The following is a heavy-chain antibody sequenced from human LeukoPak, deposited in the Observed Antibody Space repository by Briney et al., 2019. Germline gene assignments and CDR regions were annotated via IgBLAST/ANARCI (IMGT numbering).Heavy chain of an antibody. CDR2: IWYDGSNK. V-gene: IGHV3-33*01. CDR1: GFTFSSYG. D-gene: IGHD2-21*02. J-gene: IGHJ4*02. CDR3: ARARAYCGGDCEKPDY. Sequence: GGSLRLSCAASGFTFSSYGMHWVRQAPGKGLEWVAVIWYDGSNKYYADSVKGRFTISRDNSKNTLYLQMNSLRAEDTAVYYCARARAYCGGDCEKPDYWGQGTLVTVSS.